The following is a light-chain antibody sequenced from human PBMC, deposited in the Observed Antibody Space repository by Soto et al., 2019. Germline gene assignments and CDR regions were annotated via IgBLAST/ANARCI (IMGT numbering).Light chain of an antibody. CDR3: CSYAGSSYYV. J-gene: IGLJ1*01. CDR1: SSDVGGYKY. CDR2: EGS. V-gene: IGLV2-23*01. Sequence: QSALTQPASVSGSPGQSITISCTGTSSDVGGYKYVSWYQQHPGKAPKLIIYEGSKRPSGVSNRFSGSKSGNTASLTISGLQAEDEAYYYCCSYAGSSYYVFGSGTKLTVL.